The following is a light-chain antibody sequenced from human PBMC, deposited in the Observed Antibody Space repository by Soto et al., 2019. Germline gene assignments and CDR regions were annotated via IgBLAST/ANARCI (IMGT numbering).Light chain of an antibody. Sequence: LRTEQPSVSAAPGRKVAISCAGSISNIGGNSVSWYQQLPGTAPTLLIYDDNKRPSGIPDRFSCSKSGTAATLGITGFQTGDEADYYCGSWDSSLSAYVFGTGTKVTVL. J-gene: IGLJ1*01. CDR3: GSWDSSLSAYV. CDR1: ISNIGGNS. V-gene: IGLV1-51*01. CDR2: DDN.